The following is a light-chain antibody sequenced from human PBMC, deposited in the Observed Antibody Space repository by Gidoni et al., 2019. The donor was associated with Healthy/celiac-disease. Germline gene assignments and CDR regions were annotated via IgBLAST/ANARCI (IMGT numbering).Light chain of an antibody. J-gene: IGKJ3*01. CDR3: QQSYSTRLFT. V-gene: IGKV1-39*01. CDR2: AAS. CDR1: QSISSH. Sequence: DFQMTQSPSSLSASVGDRVTITCRASQSISSHLNWYQQKPGKAPKLLIYAASSLQGGVPSRFSGSGAGTDFTLTISSLQPEDFATYYCQQSYSTRLFTFGPGTKVDIK.